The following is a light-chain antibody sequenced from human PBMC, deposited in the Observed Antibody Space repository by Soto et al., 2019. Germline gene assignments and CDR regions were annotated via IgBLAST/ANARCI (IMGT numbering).Light chain of an antibody. CDR3: QLRSTWPPIT. V-gene: IGKV3-11*01. J-gene: IGKJ5*01. Sequence: DIVLTQSPATLSLSPGERATLSCRASQSISNYIAWYQQKPGQAPRLLVYDASNRATGIPGRFSGSGSGTDFTLTISSLEPEDFAVYYCQLRSTWPPITFGQVTRLEIK. CDR1: QSISNY. CDR2: DAS.